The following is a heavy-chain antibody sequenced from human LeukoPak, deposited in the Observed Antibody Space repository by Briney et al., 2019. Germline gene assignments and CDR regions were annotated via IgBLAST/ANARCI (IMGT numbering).Heavy chain of an antibody. D-gene: IGHD3-10*01. V-gene: IGHV4-31*03. CDR1: GGSISSGGYY. Sequence: ASETLSLTCTVSGGSISSGGYYWSWIRQHPGKGLEWIGYMSYSGGTYYNPSLKSRVTISVDTSKNQFSLKLSSVTAADTAVYYCARDLPGFGESDYYYGMDVWGQGTTVTVSS. J-gene: IGHJ6*02. CDR3: ARDLPGFGESDYYYGMDV. CDR2: MSYSGGT.